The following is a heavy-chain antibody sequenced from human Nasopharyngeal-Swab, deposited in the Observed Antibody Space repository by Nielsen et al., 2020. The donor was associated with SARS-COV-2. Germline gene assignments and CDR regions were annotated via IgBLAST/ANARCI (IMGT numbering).Heavy chain of an antibody. D-gene: IGHD3-16*01. CDR3: ARGAYRLLDV. J-gene: IGHJ6*02. CDR2: MYSDDRT. CDR1: GFSFSSFV. V-gene: IGHV3-53*01. Sequence: GESLKISCAASGFSFSSFVMSWVRQAPGKGLEWVSVMYSDDRTDYSDSVRGRFTVSRDNSKNTLYLQMSGLRVEDTAVYYCARGAYRLLDVWGQGTPVTVSS.